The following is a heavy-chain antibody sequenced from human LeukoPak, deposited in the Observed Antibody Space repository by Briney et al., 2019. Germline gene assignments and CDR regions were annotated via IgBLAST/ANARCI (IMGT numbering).Heavy chain of an antibody. CDR3: ARDQFFQTHYGATTVSYFQH. J-gene: IGHJ1*01. CDR1: GFTFSDYY. CDR2: ISSSGSTI. Sequence: PGGSLRLSCAASGFTFSDYYMSWIRQAPGKGLEWVSYISSSGSTIYYADSVKGRFTISRDNSKNTLYLQMNSLRAEDTAVYYCARDQFFQTHYGATTVSYFQHWGQGTLVTVSS. D-gene: IGHD4-17*01. V-gene: IGHV3-11*04.